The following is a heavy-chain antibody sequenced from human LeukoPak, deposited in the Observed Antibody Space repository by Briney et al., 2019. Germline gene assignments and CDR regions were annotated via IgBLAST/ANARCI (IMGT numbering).Heavy chain of an antibody. J-gene: IGHJ4*02. CDR2: IKQDGSAK. Sequence: PGGSLRLSCAASGFTFSRHWMYWVRQASGKGLEWVANIKQDGSAKPYVDSVKGRLTISRDNAKNSLFLQMNSLRAEDTAVYYCARDNGWSADFWGQGTLVTVSS. CDR1: GFTFSRHW. CDR3: ARDNGWSADF. V-gene: IGHV3-7*03. D-gene: IGHD2-15*01.